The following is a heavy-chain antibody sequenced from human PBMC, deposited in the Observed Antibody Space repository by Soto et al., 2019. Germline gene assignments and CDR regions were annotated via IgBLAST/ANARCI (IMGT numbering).Heavy chain of an antibody. D-gene: IGHD2-2*01. CDR3: ARDPPPYLLLCDGMDV. CDR2: ISYDGSNK. V-gene: IGHV3-30-3*01. CDR1: GFTFSSYA. Sequence: QVQLVESGGGVVQPGRSLRLSCAASGFTFSSYAMHWVRQAPGKGLEWVAVISYDGSNKYYADSVKGRFTISRDNSTTRLFLQVTTLRSEDTAVYYCARDPPPYLLLCDGMDVWRQGTTVIVSS. J-gene: IGHJ6*02.